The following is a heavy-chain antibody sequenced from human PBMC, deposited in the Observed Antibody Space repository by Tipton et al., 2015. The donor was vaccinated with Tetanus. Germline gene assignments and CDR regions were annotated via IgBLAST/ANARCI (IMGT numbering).Heavy chain of an antibody. CDR3: ARAEYSSGWFSTDRDYYYGMDV. D-gene: IGHD6-19*01. CDR2: IYNSGST. Sequence: TLSLTCTVSGYPIRSSSYYWGWIRQPPGKEPEWIGSIYNSGSTFYNPSLKSRVTISVDTSQNQFSLRLTSVTAADTAVYYCARAEYSSGWFSTDRDYYYGMDVWGQGSTVTVSS. CDR1: GYPIRSSSYY. J-gene: IGHJ6*02. V-gene: IGHV4-39*01.